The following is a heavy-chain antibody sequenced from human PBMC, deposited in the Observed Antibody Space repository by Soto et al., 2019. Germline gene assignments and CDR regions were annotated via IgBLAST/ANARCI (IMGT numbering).Heavy chain of an antibody. J-gene: IGHJ6*03. Sequence: SQTLSLTCAISGDSVSSNSAAWNWIRQSPSRGLEWLGRTYYRSKWYNDYAVSVKSRITINPDTSKNQFSLQLNSVTPEDTAVYYCARVRQWLVPGYYYYMDVWGKGTTVTVSS. V-gene: IGHV6-1*01. CDR2: TYYRSKWYN. CDR1: GDSVSSNSAA. CDR3: ARVRQWLVPGYYYYMDV. D-gene: IGHD6-19*01.